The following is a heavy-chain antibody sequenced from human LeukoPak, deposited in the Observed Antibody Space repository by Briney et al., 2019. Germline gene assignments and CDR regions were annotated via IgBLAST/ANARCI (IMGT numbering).Heavy chain of an antibody. V-gene: IGHV4-39*07. CDR1: GGSISSTSYY. J-gene: IGHJ6*03. CDR3: ARVRGGIAVAGTDNYYHYMDV. D-gene: IGHD6-19*01. CDR2: IYYSGST. Sequence: SETLSLTCVVSGGSISSTSYYWGWIRQPPGKGLEWFGSIYYSGSTYYSPSLKSRVTISVDTSKNQFSLKLSSVTAADTAVYYCARVRGGIAVAGTDNYYHYMDVWGKGTTVTVSS.